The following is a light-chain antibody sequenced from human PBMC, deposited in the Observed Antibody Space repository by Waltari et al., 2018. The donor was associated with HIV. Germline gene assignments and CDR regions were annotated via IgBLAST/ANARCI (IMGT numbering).Light chain of an antibody. J-gene: IGLJ1*01. CDR1: SSDVGGYSL. V-gene: IGLV2-23*01. Sequence: QSALTQHASVSGSPGQSITISCIGTSSDVGGYSLVSWYQHHPGKAPQLLIFEDTERPSGVSNRFSASKSGTTASLTISGLLAEDAADYYCCSYGGFTTYVFGSGTKVTVL. CDR2: EDT. CDR3: CSYGGFTTYV.